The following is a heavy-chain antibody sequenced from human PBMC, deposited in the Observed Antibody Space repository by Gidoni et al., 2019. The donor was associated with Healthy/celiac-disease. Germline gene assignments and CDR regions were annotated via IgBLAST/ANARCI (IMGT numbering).Heavy chain of an antibody. D-gene: IGHD2-8*01. CDR2: IYYSGNT. V-gene: IGHV4-39*01. CDR1: GGSISSSRYY. Sequence: QLQLQESGPGLVKPSATLSLTCTVPGGSISSSRYYWGWIRQPPGKGLEWIGSIYYSGNTYYNPSLKSRVTIAVDTSKNQFSLKLSSVTDADTAVYYCARQGYSTIYYYYGMDVWVQGTTVTVSS. J-gene: IGHJ6*02. CDR3: ARQGYSTIYYYYGMDV.